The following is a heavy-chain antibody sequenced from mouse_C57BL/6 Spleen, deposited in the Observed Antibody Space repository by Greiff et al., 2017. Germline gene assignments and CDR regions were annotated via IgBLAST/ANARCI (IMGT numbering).Heavy chain of an antibody. Sequence: EVKLVESGPGLVKPSQSLSLTCSVTGYSITSGYYWNWIRQFPGNKLEWMGYISYDGSNNYNPSLKNRISITRDTSKNQFFLKLNSVTTEDTATYYCAKSPYYDYDRFAYWGQGTLVTVSA. D-gene: IGHD2-4*01. CDR2: ISYDGSN. CDR3: AKSPYYDYDRFAY. CDR1: GYSITSGYY. V-gene: IGHV3-6*01. J-gene: IGHJ3*01.